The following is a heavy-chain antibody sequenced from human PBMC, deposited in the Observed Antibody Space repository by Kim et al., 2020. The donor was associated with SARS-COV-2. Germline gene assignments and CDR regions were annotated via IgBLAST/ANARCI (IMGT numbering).Heavy chain of an antibody. CDR2: INTDGRTT. V-gene: IGHV3-74*01. CDR1: GFTFSRYW. D-gene: IGHD3-10*01. Sequence: GGSLRLSCAVSGFTFSRYWMHWVRQAPEKGLVWVSRINTDGRTTNYADSVKGRFTISRDNARNTLYLQLNSLRAEDTAVYYCGRDLGGEYAFWGPGTLVT. J-gene: IGHJ1*01. CDR3: GRDLGGEYAF.